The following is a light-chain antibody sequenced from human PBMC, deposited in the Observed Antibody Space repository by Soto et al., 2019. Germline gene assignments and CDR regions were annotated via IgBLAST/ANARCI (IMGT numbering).Light chain of an antibody. CDR1: QSVASY. CDR2: GAS. Sequence: EIVLTQSPYTLSLSPGERATLSCRASQSVASYFAWYQQKPGQSPRLLIYGASNRATGIPDRFSGSGSGTDFTLTISRLEPEDFAVYYCQQFSSYPLTFGGGTKVDIK. J-gene: IGKJ4*01. CDR3: QQFSSYPLT. V-gene: IGKV3-20*01.